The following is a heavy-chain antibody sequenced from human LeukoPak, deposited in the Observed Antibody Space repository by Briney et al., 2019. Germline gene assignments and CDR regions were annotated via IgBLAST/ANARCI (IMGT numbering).Heavy chain of an antibody. Sequence: PSETLSLTCAVCGGSFSGYYWSWIRQPPGKGLEWIGEINHSGSTNYNPSLKSRVTISVDTSKNQFSLKLSSVTAADTAVYYCAGVFRYVWGSYRYTPWGQGTLVTVSS. CDR3: AGVFRYVWGSYRYTP. CDR2: INHSGST. D-gene: IGHD3-16*02. V-gene: IGHV4-34*01. CDR1: GGSFSGYY. J-gene: IGHJ5*02.